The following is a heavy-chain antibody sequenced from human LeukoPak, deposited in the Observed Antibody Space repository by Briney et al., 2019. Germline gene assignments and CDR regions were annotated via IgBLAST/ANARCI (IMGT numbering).Heavy chain of an antibody. D-gene: IGHD4-23*01. V-gene: IGHV3-53*01. CDR3: ARERDGNIFDY. CDR1: GFTVSSNY. Sequence: GGSLRLSCAASGFTVSSNYMSWVRQAPGKGLEWVSVIYSGGSTYYADSVKGRFTISRDNSKNTLYLQMNSLRAEDTAVYYCARERDGNIFDYWGQGTLVTVSS. J-gene: IGHJ4*02. CDR2: IYSGGST.